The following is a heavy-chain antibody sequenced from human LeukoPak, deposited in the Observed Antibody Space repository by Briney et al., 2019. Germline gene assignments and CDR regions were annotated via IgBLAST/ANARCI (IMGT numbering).Heavy chain of an antibody. V-gene: IGHV3-21*01. CDR3: ARRGRLVITTLLNEDAFDI. CDR1: GFTFSLYS. Sequence: PGGSLRLSCAASGFTFSLYSMNWVRQAPGKGLEWVSSITAGDPNIYYADSVKGRFTISRDNAKKTLYLQMNSLRADDTAIYYCARRGRLVITTLLNEDAFDIWGQGTMVTVSS. J-gene: IGHJ3*02. CDR2: ITAGDPNI. D-gene: IGHD3-22*01.